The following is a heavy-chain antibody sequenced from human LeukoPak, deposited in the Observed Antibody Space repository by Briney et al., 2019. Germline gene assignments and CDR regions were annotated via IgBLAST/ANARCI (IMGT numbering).Heavy chain of an antibody. Sequence: SVKVSCKASGGTFSSYAISWVRQAPGQGLEWMGGIIPIFGTANYAQKFQGRVTITADESTSTAYMELSSLRSEDAAVYYCARALHPYYYDSSGYYYMFGYWSQGTLVTVSS. V-gene: IGHV1-69*13. CDR3: ARALHPYYYDSSGYYYMFGY. CDR1: GGTFSSYA. CDR2: IIPIFGTA. J-gene: IGHJ4*02. D-gene: IGHD3-22*01.